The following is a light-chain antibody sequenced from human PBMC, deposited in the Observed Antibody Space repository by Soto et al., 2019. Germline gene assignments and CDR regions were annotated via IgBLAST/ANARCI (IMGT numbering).Light chain of an antibody. J-gene: IGKJ4*01. CDR1: QSVSTW. CDR3: EHYESYRRT. Sequence: DIQMTQSPSTLSASVGDRVSIACRASQSVSTWLAWYQQKPGKAPKLLIYKASTLESGVPSRSSGGGSVTEFTLTISGVQPDDSATYCCEHYESYRRTFGGGTKVDIK. CDR2: KAS. V-gene: IGKV1-5*03.